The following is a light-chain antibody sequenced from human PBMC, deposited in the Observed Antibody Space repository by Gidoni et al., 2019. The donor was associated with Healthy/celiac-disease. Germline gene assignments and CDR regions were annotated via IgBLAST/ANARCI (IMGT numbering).Light chain of an antibody. CDR1: SSDVGGYNY. J-gene: IGLJ2*01. CDR2: DVS. CDR3: SSYTSSSTPHVV. V-gene: IGLV2-14*01. Sequence: QPALNQPAPVSGSPGQSITISCTGTSSDVGGYNYVSWYQQHPGKAPKLMIYDVSNRPSGFSNRFSGSKSGNTASLTISGLQAEDEADYYCSSYTSSSTPHVVFGGGTKLTVL.